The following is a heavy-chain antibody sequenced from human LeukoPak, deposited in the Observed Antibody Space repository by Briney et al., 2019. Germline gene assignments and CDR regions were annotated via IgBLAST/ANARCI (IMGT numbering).Heavy chain of an antibody. CDR1: GGTFSSYA. CDR3: ARDHGSPYSSGWYIGYNWFDP. V-gene: IGHV1-18*01. D-gene: IGHD6-19*01. J-gene: IGHJ5*02. CDR2: ISAYNGNT. Sequence: ASVKVSCKASGGTFSSYAISWVRQAPGQGLERMGWISAYNGNTNYAQNLQGRVTMTTDTSTNTAYMELRSLRSDDTAVYYCARDHGSPYSSGWYIGYNWFDPWGQGTLVTVSS.